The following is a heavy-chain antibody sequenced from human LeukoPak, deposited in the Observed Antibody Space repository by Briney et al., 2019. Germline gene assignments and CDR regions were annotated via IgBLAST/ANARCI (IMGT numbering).Heavy chain of an antibody. J-gene: IGHJ3*02. CDR3: ARDSVEVWGSWSHDAFDI. Sequence: SETLSLTCAVYGGSFSGYYWSWIRQPPGKGLEWIGEINHSGSTNYNPSLKSRVTISVDTSKNQFSLKLSSVTAADTAVYYCARDSVEVWGSWSHDAFDIWGQGTMVTVSS. CDR2: INHSGST. V-gene: IGHV4-34*01. D-gene: IGHD6-13*01. CDR1: GGSFSGYY.